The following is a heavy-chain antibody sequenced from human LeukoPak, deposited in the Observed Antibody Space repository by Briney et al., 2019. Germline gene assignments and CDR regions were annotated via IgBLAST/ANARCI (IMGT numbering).Heavy chain of an antibody. D-gene: IGHD2-21*02. CDR2: ISGSGSST. J-gene: IGHJ3*02. V-gene: IGHV3-23*01. Sequence: GGSLRLSCAASGFTFSNYAMSWVRQAPGKGLEWVSAISGSGSSTYYPDSVKGRFTISRDNPKSTLYLQMNSLRAEDTAVYYCVRVVTVSNTDPAFDIWGQGTLVTVSS. CDR1: GFTFSNYA. CDR3: VRVVTVSNTDPAFDI.